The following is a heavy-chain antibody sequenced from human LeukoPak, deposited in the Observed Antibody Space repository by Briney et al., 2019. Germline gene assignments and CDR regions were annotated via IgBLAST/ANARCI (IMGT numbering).Heavy chain of an antibody. V-gene: IGHV3-23*01. D-gene: IGHD1-26*01. Sequence: PGGTLRLSCAASGFTFSNYGMNWVRQAPGKGLEWVSAISGSGHNTYYADSVKGRFTISRDNSKNTLYLQMNSLRAEDTAVYYCAKEQWELHDAFDIWGQGTMVTVSS. CDR3: AKEQWELHDAFDI. CDR1: GFTFSNYG. CDR2: ISGSGHNT. J-gene: IGHJ3*02.